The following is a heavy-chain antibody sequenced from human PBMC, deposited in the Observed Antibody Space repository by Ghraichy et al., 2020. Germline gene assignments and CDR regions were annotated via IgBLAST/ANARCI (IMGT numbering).Heavy chain of an antibody. J-gene: IGHJ4*02. Sequence: GGSLRLSCAASGFTVSSNYMSWVRQAPGKGLEWVSVIYSGGSTYYADSVKGRFTISRDNSKNTLYLQMNSLRAEDTAVYYCARAGLGDSSGYKVYYFDYWGQGTLVTVSS. CDR2: IYSGGST. D-gene: IGHD3-22*01. CDR3: ARAGLGDSSGYKVYYFDY. V-gene: IGHV3-66*01. CDR1: GFTVSSNY.